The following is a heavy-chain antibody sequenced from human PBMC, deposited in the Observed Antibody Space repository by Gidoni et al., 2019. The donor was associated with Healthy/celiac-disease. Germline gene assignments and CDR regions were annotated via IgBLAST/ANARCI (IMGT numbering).Heavy chain of an antibody. CDR1: GGPFSSYA. D-gene: IGHD6-19*01. CDR2: IIPIFGTA. Sequence: QVQLVPSGAEVKKPRYSVTLSCKASGGPFSSYAISWVRQAPGQGLEWMGGIIPIFGTANYAQKFQGRVTITADKSTSTAYMELSSLRSEDTAVYYCARDSSSGWYYFDYWGQGTLVTVSS. CDR3: ARDSSSGWYYFDY. V-gene: IGHV1-69*06. J-gene: IGHJ4*02.